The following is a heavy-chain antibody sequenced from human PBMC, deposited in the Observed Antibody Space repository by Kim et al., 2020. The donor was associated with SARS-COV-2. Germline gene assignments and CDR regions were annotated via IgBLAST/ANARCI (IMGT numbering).Heavy chain of an antibody. CDR3: ARVRITMIVVVSAFDI. CDR2: TNYSGST. Sequence: SETLSLTCTVSGGSISSCGYYWIWNRQHPGKGLEWIGYTNYSGSTYYNPSLKSRVTISVDTSKNQFYLKLSSVTAADTALYYCARVRITMIVVVSAFDIWGQGTMVTVSS. J-gene: IGHJ3*02. CDR1: GGSISSCGYY. D-gene: IGHD3-22*01. V-gene: IGHV4-31*03.